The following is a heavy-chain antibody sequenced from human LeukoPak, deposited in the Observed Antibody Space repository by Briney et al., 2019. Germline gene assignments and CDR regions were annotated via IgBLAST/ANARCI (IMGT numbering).Heavy chain of an antibody. CDR1: GYTFTSYD. CDR3: ARFVVAATPCAFDI. V-gene: IGHV1-8*01. Sequence: ASVKVSCKASGYTFTSYDINWVRQATGQGLEWWGWMNPNSGNTGYAQKFQGRVTMTRNTSISTAYMELSSLRSEDTAVYYCARFVVAATPCAFDIWGQGTMVTVSS. CDR2: MNPNSGNT. D-gene: IGHD2-15*01. J-gene: IGHJ3*02.